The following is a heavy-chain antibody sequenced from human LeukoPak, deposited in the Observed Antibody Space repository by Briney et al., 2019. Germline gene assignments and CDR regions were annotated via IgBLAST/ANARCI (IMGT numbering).Heavy chain of an antibody. CDR3: APTQRYQPGPVP. D-gene: IGHD2-2*01. CDR2: ISSSSSYI. J-gene: IGHJ5*02. Sequence: GGSLRLSCAASGFTFSSYSMNWVRQAPGKGLEWVSSISSSSSYIYYADSVKGRFTISRDNAKNSLYLQMNSLRAEDTAVYDCAPTQRYQPGPVPWGQGTLVTVSS. V-gene: IGHV3-21*01. CDR1: GFTFSSYS.